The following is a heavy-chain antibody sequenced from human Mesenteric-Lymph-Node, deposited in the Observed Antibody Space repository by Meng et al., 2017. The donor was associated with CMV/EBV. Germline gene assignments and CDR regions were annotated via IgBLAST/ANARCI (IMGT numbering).Heavy chain of an antibody. CDR1: YSFINYA. CDR3: AKGFCSSTSCYNWFDP. Sequence: YSFINYAIHWVRRAPGQRLEWMGWINAGNDNTKYSQNFQGRVTITRDPSASTAYMELNSLRSEDTAVYYCAKGFCSSTSCYNWFDPWGQGTLVTVSS. D-gene: IGHD2-2*01. CDR2: INAGNDNT. V-gene: IGHV1-3*01. J-gene: IGHJ5*02.